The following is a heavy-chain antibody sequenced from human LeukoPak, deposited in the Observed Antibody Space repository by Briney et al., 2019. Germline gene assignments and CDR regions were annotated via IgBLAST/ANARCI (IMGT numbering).Heavy chain of an antibody. CDR1: GFTFSSYS. CDR3: ARAGTSIRGIKVY. CDR2: ISSSSSYI. J-gene: IGHJ4*02. V-gene: IGHV3-21*04. Sequence: GGALRLSCAASGFTFSSYSMNWVREAPGRGVEWVSSISSSSSYIYYADSVKGRFTISRDNARNFLYLQMNSLRAEDTAVYYCARAGTSIRGIKVYWGQGTLVTVSS. D-gene: IGHD3-10*01.